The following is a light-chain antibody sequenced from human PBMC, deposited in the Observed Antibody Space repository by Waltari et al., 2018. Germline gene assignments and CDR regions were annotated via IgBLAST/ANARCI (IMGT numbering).Light chain of an antibody. J-gene: IGLJ1*01. Sequence: QSALTQPASVSGSPGQSITISCTGTSSDVGGFTFVPWYQQPPGKAPKLMIYDVSNRPSGVSNRFSGSKSGNTASLTISGLQAEDEAEYYCSSYTSSNTPYVFGTGTTITVL. CDR2: DVS. V-gene: IGLV2-14*03. CDR3: SSYTSSNTPYV. CDR1: SSDVGGFTF.